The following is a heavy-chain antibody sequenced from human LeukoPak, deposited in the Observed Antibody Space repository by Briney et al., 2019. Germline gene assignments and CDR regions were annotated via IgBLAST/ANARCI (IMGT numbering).Heavy chain of an antibody. Sequence: ASVKVSCKASGGTFSSYAISWVRQAPGQGLEWMGGIIPIFGTANYAQKSQGRVTITADESTSTAYMELSSLRSEDTAVYYCARHPALTGYHYYGMDVWGQGTTVTVSS. D-gene: IGHD3-9*01. CDR1: GGTFSSYA. CDR2: IIPIFGTA. J-gene: IGHJ6*02. CDR3: ARHPALTGYHYYGMDV. V-gene: IGHV1-69*13.